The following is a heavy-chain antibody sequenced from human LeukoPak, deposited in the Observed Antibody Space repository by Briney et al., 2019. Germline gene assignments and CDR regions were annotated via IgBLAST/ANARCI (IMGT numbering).Heavy chain of an antibody. D-gene: IGHD6-13*01. CDR2: IYYSGST. CDR3: ARDGGEAAAGKDD. Sequence: SETLSLTCTVSGGSISSYYWSWIRQPPGKGLEWIGYIYYSGSTNYNPSLKSRVTISVDTSKNQFSLKLSSVTAADTAVYYCARDGGEAAAGKDDWGQGTLVTVSS. V-gene: IGHV4-59*12. J-gene: IGHJ4*02. CDR1: GGSISSYY.